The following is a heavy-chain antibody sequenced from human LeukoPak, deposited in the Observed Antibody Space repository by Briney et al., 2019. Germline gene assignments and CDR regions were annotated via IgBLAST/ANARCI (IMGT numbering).Heavy chain of an antibody. D-gene: IGHD5-18*01. J-gene: IGHJ4*02. V-gene: IGHV3-30*02. CDR2: IRYDGSNK. CDR1: GFTFISYG. Sequence: GGSLRLSCAASGFTFISYGMHWVRQAPGKGLEWVAFIRYDGSNKYYADSVKGRFTISRDNSKNTLYLQMNSLRAEDTAVYYCARTWIQLWLVGYWGQGTLVTVSS. CDR3: ARTWIQLWLVGY.